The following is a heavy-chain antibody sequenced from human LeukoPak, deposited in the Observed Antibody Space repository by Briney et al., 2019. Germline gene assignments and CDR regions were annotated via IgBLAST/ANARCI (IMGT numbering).Heavy chain of an antibody. J-gene: IGHJ4*02. CDR2: INPNSGGT. CDR1: GYTFTGYY. V-gene: IGHV1-2*02. CDR3: ARHRITMVRGVIGY. D-gene: IGHD3-10*01. Sequence: ASVKVSCKASGYTFTGYYMHWVRQAPGQGLELMGWINPNSGGTNYAQKFQGRDTMTRDTSISTAYMELSRLRSDDTAVYYCARHRITMVRGVIGYWGQGTLVTVSS.